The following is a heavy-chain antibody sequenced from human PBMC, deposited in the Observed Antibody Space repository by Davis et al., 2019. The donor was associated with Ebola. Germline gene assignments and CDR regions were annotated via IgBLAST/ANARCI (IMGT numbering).Heavy chain of an antibody. CDR2: ISDDGSHK. J-gene: IGHJ4*02. Sequence: GGSLRLSCAASGFTFSNAWMSWVRQAPGKGLEWVAIISDDGSHKYYADSVQGRFTISRDNSKNTLYLQMNSLRVEDTAVYYCTKAGNYFDNNFYYQFNYCDNWGQGTLVTVSS. CDR1: GFTFSNAW. CDR3: TKAGNYFDNNFYYQFNYCDN. D-gene: IGHD3-22*01. V-gene: IGHV3-30*18.